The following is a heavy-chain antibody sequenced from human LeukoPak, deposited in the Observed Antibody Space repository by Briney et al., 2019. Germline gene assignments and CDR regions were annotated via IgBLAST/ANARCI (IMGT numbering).Heavy chain of an antibody. CDR2: IGYDRNSK. D-gene: IGHD4-17*01. CDR3: AKNRRASGDYAGAFDY. Sequence: HGGSLRLSCAAYGFTLSIYGIHWVRQAPGKGLEWVAFIGYDRNSKHYADSVKGRFTISGDNSKNTLYLQMNSLRTEDTAVYYCAKNRRASGDYAGAFDYWGQGTLVTVSS. CDR1: GFTLSIYG. J-gene: IGHJ4*02. V-gene: IGHV3-30*02.